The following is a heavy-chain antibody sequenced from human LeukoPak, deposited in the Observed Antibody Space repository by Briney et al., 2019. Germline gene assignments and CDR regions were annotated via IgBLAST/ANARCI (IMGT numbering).Heavy chain of an antibody. CDR3: AGQVMVRGVIMIGDY. V-gene: IGHV3-48*02. J-gene: IGHJ4*02. D-gene: IGHD3-10*01. CDR2: ISSSSSTI. CDR1: GFTFSSYS. Sequence: GGSLRLSCAASGFTFSSYSMNWVRQAPGKGLEWVSYISSSSSTIYYADSVKGRFTISRDNAKNSLYLQMNSLRDEDTAVYYCAGQVMVRGVIMIGDYWGQGTLVTVSS.